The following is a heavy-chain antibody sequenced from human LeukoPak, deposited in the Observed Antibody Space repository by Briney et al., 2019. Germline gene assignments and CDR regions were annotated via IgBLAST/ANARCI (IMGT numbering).Heavy chain of an antibody. CDR3: GKALRTGMFRGVIDY. CDR1: GLISSSYG. J-gene: IGHJ4*02. V-gene: IGHV3-30*02. Sequence: PGGSLRLSCAASGLISSSYGMHWVRQAPGKALEGVAFIRYDGSIIYYTDCVKGRFTISRDNSKNMLYLQMYSLRAEDTALYYCGKALRTGMFRGVIDYWGQGTPVTVSS. D-gene: IGHD3-10*01. CDR2: IRYDGSII.